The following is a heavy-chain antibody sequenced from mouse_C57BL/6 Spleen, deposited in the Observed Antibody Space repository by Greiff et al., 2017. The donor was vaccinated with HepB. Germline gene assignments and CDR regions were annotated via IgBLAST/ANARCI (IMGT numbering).Heavy chain of an antibody. V-gene: IGHV1-26*01. CDR3: ASGITTVVDTDY. CDR2: INPNNGGT. D-gene: IGHD1-1*01. J-gene: IGHJ2*01. CDR1: GYTFTDYY. Sequence: EVQLQQSGPELVKPGASVKISCKASGYTFTDYYMNWVKQSHGKSLEWIGDINPNNGGTSYNQKFKGKSTLTVDKSSSTTYMELRSLTSEDSAVYYCASGITTVVDTDYWGQGTTLTVSS.